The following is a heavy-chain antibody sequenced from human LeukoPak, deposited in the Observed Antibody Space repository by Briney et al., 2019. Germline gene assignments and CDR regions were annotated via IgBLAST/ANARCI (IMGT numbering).Heavy chain of an antibody. CDR3: ATEVGS. D-gene: IGHD1-26*01. CDR2: TYVSGNT. CDR1: GLTVSSNY. J-gene: IGHJ5*02. Sequence: GGSLRLSCEASGLTVSSNYISWVRQAPGKGLKWVSVTYVSGNTYYAESVKARSRDSRDNTKNTLYLQMNSLKVADSAVYYCATEVGSWGQGTLVAVSS. V-gene: IGHV3-66*01.